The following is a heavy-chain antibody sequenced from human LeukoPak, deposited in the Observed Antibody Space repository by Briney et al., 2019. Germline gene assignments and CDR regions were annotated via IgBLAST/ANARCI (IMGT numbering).Heavy chain of an antibody. CDR3: ASNPYCSGGSCYSPAWFDY. CDR1: GGTFISYA. CDR2: IIPILGIA. J-gene: IGHJ4*02. V-gene: IGHV1-69*04. Sequence: SVKVSCKASGGTFISYAISRVRQPPGQGLEWMGRIIPILGIANYAQKFQGRATITADKSTSTAYMELSSLRSEDTAVYYCASNPYCSGGSCYSPAWFDYWGQGTLVTVSS. D-gene: IGHD2-15*01.